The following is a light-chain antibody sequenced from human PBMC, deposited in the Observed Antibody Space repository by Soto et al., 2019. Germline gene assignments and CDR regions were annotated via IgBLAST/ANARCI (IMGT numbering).Light chain of an antibody. V-gene: IGLV2-23*01. Sequence: QSALTQPASLSGSPGQSITISCTGTSSDVGGSGLVSWYQFHPGKAPKLLIFEGFKRPSGISNRFSGSKSGSTASLTISGLQAEDEADYYCCSYVGRSTWDVVFGGGTKLTVL. CDR3: CSYVGRSTWDVV. J-gene: IGLJ2*01. CDR2: EGF. CDR1: SSDVGGSGL.